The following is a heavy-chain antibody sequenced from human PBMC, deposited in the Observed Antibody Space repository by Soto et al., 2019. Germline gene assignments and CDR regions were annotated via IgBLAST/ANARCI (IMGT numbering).Heavy chain of an antibody. CDR2: NIPIVRTA. D-gene: IGHD1-26*01. CDR3: ARAPILVGARTYENYFDY. CDR1: GPKVSNFV. V-gene: IGHV1-69*13. Sequence: SVKLACRASGPKVSNFVIRCVRKASGQGLEWMGGNIPIVRTANYAQKMQRRVTIIADESTGTTYMELTSLRSEDMAVYYYARAPILVGARTYENYFDYRVQGTLVTVSS. J-gene: IGHJ4*02.